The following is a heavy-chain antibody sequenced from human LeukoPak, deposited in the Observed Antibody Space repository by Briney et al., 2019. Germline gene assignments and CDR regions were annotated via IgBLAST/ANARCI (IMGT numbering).Heavy chain of an antibody. D-gene: IGHD3-3*01. J-gene: IGHJ5*02. CDR1: GGSFSGYY. CDR2: INHSGST. V-gene: IGHV4-34*01. Sequence: SETLSLTCAVYGGSFSGYYWSWIRQPPGKGLEWIGEINHSGSTNYNPSLKSRVTISVDTSKNQFSLKPSSVTAADTAVYYCARGGGQKVADYDFWSGYPPTRGIWFDPWGQGTLVTVSS. CDR3: ARGGGQKVADYDFWSGYPPTRGIWFDP.